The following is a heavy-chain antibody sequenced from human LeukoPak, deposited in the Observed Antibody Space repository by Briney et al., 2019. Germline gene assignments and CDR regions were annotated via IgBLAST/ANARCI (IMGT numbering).Heavy chain of an antibody. CDR1: GYTFTSNY. CDR3: ARDQEGFDY. V-gene: IGHV1-46*01. CDR2: IYPRDGST. J-gene: IGHJ4*02. Sequence: ASVKVSCKASGYTFTSNYIHWVRQAPGQGLEWMGMIYPRDGSTSYAQKFQGRVTVTRDTSTSTVHMELGGLRSEDTAVYYCARDQEGFDYWGQGTLVTVSS.